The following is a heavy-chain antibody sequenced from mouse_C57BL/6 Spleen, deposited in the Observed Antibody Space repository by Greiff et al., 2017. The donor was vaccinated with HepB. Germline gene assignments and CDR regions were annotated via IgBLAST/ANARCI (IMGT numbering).Heavy chain of an antibody. D-gene: IGHD1-1*01. Sequence: EVQLQQSGPELVKPGASVKMSCKASGYTFTDYNMHWVKQSHGKSLEWIGYINPNNGGTSYNQKFKGKATLTVNKSSSTAYMELRSLTSEDSAVYYCARWATVVATFDYWGQGTTLTVSS. CDR1: GYTFTDYN. CDR3: ARWATVVATFDY. CDR2: INPNNGGT. J-gene: IGHJ2*01. V-gene: IGHV1-22*01.